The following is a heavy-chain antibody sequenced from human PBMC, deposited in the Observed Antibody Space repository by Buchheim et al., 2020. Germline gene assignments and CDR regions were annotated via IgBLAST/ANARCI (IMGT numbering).Heavy chain of an antibody. D-gene: IGHD1-7*01. J-gene: IGHJ4*02. CDR3: ARANENYSGFDY. CDR2: IGSRSNYR. Sequence: EVQLVESGGGLVKPGGSLRLSCAASGFTFRSYSMNWVRQAPGKGLEWVSSIGSRSNYRYYADSVKGRFTISRDNAENSLDVQMNSLRAEDTAVYYCARANENYSGFDYWGQGTL. V-gene: IGHV3-21*01. CDR1: GFTFRSYS.